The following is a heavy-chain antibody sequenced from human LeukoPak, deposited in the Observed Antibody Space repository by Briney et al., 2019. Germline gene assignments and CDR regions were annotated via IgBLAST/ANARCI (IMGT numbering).Heavy chain of an antibody. D-gene: IGHD2-2*01. CDR2: ISYDGSNK. CDR1: GFTFSSYG. V-gene: IGHV3-30*18. Sequence: GGSLRLSCAASGFTFSSYGMHWVRQAPGKGLEWVAVISYDGSNKYYADSVKGRFTISRDNSKNTLYLQMNSLRAEDTAVYYCAKDLGDIAVVPAAGYFDYWGQGTLVTVSS. CDR3: AKDLGDIAVVPAAGYFDY. J-gene: IGHJ4*02.